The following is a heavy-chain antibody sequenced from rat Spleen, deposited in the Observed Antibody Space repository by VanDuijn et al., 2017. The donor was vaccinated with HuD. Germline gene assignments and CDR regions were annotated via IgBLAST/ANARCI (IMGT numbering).Heavy chain of an antibody. CDR2: ITNTGGST. D-gene: IGHD1-4*01. J-gene: IGHJ2*01. CDR1: GFTFNNYW. V-gene: IGHV5-31*01. CDR3: TRDRETTRAYYFDY. Sequence: EVQLVESGEGLVQPGRSLKLSCVASGFTFNNYWMTWIRQAPGKGLEWVASITNTGGSTYYPDSVKGRFTISRDNAKSTLYLQMNSLRSEDTATYYCTRDRETTRAYYFDYWGQGIMVTVSS.